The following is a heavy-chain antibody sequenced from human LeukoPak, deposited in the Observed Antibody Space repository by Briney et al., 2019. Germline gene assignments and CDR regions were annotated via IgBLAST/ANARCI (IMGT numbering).Heavy chain of an antibody. J-gene: IGHJ5*02. D-gene: IGHD3-22*01. Sequence: ASVKVSCKASGGTFSSYAISWVRQAPGQGLEWMGGITPIFGTANCAQKFQGRVTITADESTSTAYMELSSLRSEDTAVYYCATLNYYDSSEPGWFDPWGQGTLVTVSS. CDR3: ATLNYYDSSEPGWFDP. CDR2: ITPIFGTA. V-gene: IGHV1-69*13. CDR1: GGTFSSYA.